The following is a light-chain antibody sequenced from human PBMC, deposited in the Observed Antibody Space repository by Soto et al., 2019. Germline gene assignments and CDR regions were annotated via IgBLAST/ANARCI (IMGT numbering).Light chain of an antibody. Sequence: DIQMTQSPSSLSASVGDRVTITCRASQDISNYLNWYQQRPGKAPKLLIYDASNWERGVPSRFSGTRSGTHFTFAITSLQTDDVATYYCQQSDSLPITFGQGTRLEI. V-gene: IGKV1-33*01. CDR3: QQSDSLPIT. J-gene: IGKJ5*01. CDR2: DAS. CDR1: QDISNY.